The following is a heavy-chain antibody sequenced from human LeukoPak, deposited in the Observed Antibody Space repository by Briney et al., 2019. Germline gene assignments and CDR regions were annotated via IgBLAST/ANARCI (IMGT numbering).Heavy chain of an antibody. J-gene: IGHJ3*02. Sequence: SETQSLTCALYGESLSGYYWSWIRHPPRGGGECLGEINHSGSTKYNPSLKSRVTISEDMSKKQFSLKLTSVTAADAAVYYCARVVRIAVPGEGFGALDIWGQGTMVSVSS. CDR3: ARVVRIAVPGEGFGALDI. CDR2: INHSGST. CDR1: GESLSGYY. V-gene: IGHV4-34*01. D-gene: IGHD6-19*01.